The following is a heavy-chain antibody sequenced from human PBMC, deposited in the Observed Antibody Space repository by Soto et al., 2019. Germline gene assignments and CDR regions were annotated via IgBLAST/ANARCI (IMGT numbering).Heavy chain of an antibody. CDR3: AKDRGNPSSGFDY. J-gene: IGHJ4*02. Sequence: GGSLRLSCAASGFTFDDYAMHWVRQAPGKGLEWVSGISWNSGSIGYADSVKGRFTISRDNAKSSLYLQMNSLRAEDTALYYCAKDRGNPSSGFDYWGQGTLVTVSS. D-gene: IGHD6-19*01. CDR1: GFTFDDYA. V-gene: IGHV3-9*01. CDR2: ISWNSGSI.